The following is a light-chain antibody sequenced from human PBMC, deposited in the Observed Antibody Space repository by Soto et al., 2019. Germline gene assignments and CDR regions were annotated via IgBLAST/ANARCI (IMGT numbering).Light chain of an antibody. J-gene: IGLJ2*01. CDR1: SSDAGGYNY. V-gene: IGLV2-8*01. CDR3: SSYAGSNNLV. Sequence: QSALIQPPSASGSPGQSVTISCTGTSSDAGGYNYVSWYQQHPGKAPKLMIYEVSKRPSGVPDRFSGSKSGNTASLTVSGLQAEDEADYYCSSYAGSNNLVFGGGTKLTVL. CDR2: EVS.